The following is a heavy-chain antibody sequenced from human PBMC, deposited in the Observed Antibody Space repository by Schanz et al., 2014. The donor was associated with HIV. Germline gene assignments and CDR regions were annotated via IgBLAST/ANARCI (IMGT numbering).Heavy chain of an antibody. Sequence: EVQLVESGGGLVQPGGSLRLSCAVSGFTLSSYWMNWVRQAPGKGLEWVANIKQDGGEKHYVDSVKGRFTISRDNVKNSLYLQMNTVTAEDTAIYFCTRDVLYYGGYYFDSWGQGILVTVSS. V-gene: IGHV3-7*01. CDR3: TRDVLYYGGYYFDS. CDR2: IKQDGGEK. D-gene: IGHD1-26*01. CDR1: GFTLSSYW. J-gene: IGHJ4*02.